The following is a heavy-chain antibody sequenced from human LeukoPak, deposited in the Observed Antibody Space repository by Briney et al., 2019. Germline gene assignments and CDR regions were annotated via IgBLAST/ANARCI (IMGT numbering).Heavy chain of an antibody. CDR3: ARGEGCSSTRCYYYYYMDV. J-gene: IGHJ6*03. CDR2: INPDSGAT. D-gene: IGHD2-2*01. Sequence: ASVKVSCKTSGYTFTGYYMHWVRQAPGQGLAWMGWINPDSGATNYAQKFQGRVTMTRDTSISTAYMALSRLRSDDTAVYYCARGEGCSSTRCYYYYYMDVWGKGTTVTVSS. V-gene: IGHV1-2*02. CDR1: GYTFTGYY.